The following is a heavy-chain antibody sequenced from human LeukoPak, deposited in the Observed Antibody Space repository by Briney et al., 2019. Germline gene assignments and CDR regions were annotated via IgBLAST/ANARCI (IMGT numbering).Heavy chain of an antibody. CDR3: ARGRHYRGSDY. D-gene: IGHD4-4*01. J-gene: IGHJ4*02. CDR1: GGSISSYY. Sequence: SETLSLTCTVSGGSISSYYWSWIRQPPGKGLEWIGYIYYSGSTNYNPSLKSRVTISVDTSKNQFSLKLSSVTAADTAVYYCARGRHYRGSDYWGQGTLATVSS. CDR2: IYYSGST. V-gene: IGHV4-59*12.